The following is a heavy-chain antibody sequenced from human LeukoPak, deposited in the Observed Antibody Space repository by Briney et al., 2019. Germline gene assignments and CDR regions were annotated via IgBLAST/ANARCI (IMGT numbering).Heavy chain of an antibody. V-gene: IGHV3-23*01. CDR1: GFTFSSYA. J-gene: IGHJ6*03. D-gene: IGHD3-10*01. CDR3: AKTAARAYGSYYYMDV. Sequence: GGSLRLSCAASGFTFSSYAMSWVRQAPGKGLEWVSAISGSGGSTYYADSVKGRFTISRDNSKNTLYLQMNSLRAEDTAVYYCAKTAARAYGSYYYMDVWGKGTTVTVSS. CDR2: ISGSGGST.